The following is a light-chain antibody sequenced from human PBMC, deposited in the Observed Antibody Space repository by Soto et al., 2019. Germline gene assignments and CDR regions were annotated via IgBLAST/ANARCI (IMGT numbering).Light chain of an antibody. CDR1: QSVSSL. Sequence: IVLTQSPGTLSLSPGEKATLSCRPSQSVSSLLALYQQRPGQAPRLLIYGAFSRATGIPDRFSGSGSGTDFTLTISRLEPEDFGLYYCQPYGNSPPLTFGGGTKVDIK. CDR2: GAF. CDR3: QPYGNSPPLT. J-gene: IGKJ4*01. V-gene: IGKV3-20*01.